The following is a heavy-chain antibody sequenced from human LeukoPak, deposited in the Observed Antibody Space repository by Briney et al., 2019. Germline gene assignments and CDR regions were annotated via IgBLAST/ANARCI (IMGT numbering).Heavy chain of an antibody. Sequence: ASVKVSCKVSGYTLTELSMHWVRQAPGKGLEWMGGFDPEDGETIYAQKFQGRVTMTRDTSTSTVYMELSSLRSEDTAVYYCARDADIVVVPAAMPEAYFDYWGQGTLVTVSS. V-gene: IGHV1-24*01. CDR3: ARDADIVVVPAAMPEAYFDY. CDR2: FDPEDGET. CDR1: GYTLTELS. J-gene: IGHJ4*02. D-gene: IGHD2-2*01.